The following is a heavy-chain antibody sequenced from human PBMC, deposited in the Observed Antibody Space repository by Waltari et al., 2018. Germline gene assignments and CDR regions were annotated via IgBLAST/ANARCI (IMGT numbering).Heavy chain of an antibody. D-gene: IGHD1-7*01. CDR3: ARDRGPWNYDAFDI. V-gene: IGHV3-48*04. CDR1: GFTFSSYS. Sequence: EVQLVESGGGLVQPGGSLRLSCAASGFTFSSYSMNWVRQAPGKGREWVSYSSSSSSTINYADSVKGRFTISRDNAKNSLYLQMNSLRAEDTAVYYCARDRGPWNYDAFDIWGQGTMVTVSS. J-gene: IGHJ3*02. CDR2: SSSSSSTI.